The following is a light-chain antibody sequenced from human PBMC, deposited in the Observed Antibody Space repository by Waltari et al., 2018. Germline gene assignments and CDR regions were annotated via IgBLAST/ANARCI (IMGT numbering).Light chain of an antibody. CDR3: QQSEGIPFT. V-gene: IGKV1-39*01. Sequence: DIQMTQSPSSMSASVGDTVPITCRTSQSVGRFLNWYQQRPGKAPNLLIYNTSNLQGGVPSRFSGSGYGTELALTIDSLQPEDFATYYCQQSEGIPFTFGQGTKLE. CDR1: QSVGRF. J-gene: IGKJ2*01. CDR2: NTS.